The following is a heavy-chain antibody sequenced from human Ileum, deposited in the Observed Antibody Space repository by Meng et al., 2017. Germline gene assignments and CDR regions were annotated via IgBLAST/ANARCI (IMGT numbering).Heavy chain of an antibody. V-gene: IGHV3-23*01. CDR2: ISGNGYTT. D-gene: IGHD3-10*01. CDR1: GFTFINYA. Sequence: EVQLLDSGGGLVQPGGSLRLSYAASGFTFINYAMSWVRQAPGKGLQWVSSISGNGYTTFYADSVRGRFSISRDNSNNKLFLQTNSLRANDTAVYYCAKYYASGSFYSYDSWGQGTLVTVSS. CDR3: AKYYASGSFYSYDS. J-gene: IGHJ4*02.